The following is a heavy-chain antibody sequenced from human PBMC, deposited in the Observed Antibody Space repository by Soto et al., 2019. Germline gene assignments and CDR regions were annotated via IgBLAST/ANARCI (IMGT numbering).Heavy chain of an antibody. CDR3: ARAASYYYYYMDV. CDR2: MNPKSGNT. V-gene: IGHV1-8*01. CDR1: GYSFSSDV. J-gene: IGHJ6*03. Sequence: GASVKVSCKASGYSFSSDVNWVRQATGQGLEYMGWMNPKSGNTGIAQKFQGRVTLTRDTSINTAYMELSNLRGEDAAVYYCARAASYYYYYMDVWGKGTTVTVSS.